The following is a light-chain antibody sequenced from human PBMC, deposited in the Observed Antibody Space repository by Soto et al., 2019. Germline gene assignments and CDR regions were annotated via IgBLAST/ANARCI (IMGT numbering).Light chain of an antibody. Sequence: ETVLTQSPATLSLSPGERVTLSCRASQSVCSGCLAWYQQKPGQSPRLLMYGASSRATGIPDRFSGSGSGTDFTLTISRLEPEDCAVYYCQHYGTTPWTFGPGTKVGIK. CDR2: GAS. V-gene: IGKV3-20*01. CDR3: QHYGTTPWT. J-gene: IGKJ1*01. CDR1: QSVCSGC.